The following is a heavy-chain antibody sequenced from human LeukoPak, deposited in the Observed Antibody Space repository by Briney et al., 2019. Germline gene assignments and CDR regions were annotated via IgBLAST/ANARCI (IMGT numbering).Heavy chain of an antibody. Sequence: SQTLSLTCALSGDSVSSNSVTWNWTRQSPSRGLEWLGKTYYMSRWYNDYAVSARGRITVNPDTFKNEFSLHLNSVTAEDTAVYYCARRLTQYDCFDPWGEGILVTVSS. D-gene: IGHD2-2*01. V-gene: IGHV6-1*01. CDR1: GDSVSSNSVT. J-gene: IGHJ5*02. CDR3: ARRLTQYDCFDP. CDR2: TYYMSRWYN.